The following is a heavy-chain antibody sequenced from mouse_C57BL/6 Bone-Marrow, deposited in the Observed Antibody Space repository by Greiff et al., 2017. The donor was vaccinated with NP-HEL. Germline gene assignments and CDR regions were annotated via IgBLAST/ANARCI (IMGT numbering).Heavy chain of an antibody. J-gene: IGHJ4*01. CDR1: GFSLTSYG. CDR2: IWSGGST. Sequence: VMLVESGPGLVQPSQSLSITCTVSGFSLTSYGVHWVHQSPGKGLEWLGVIWSGGSTDYNAAFISRLSISKDNSKSQVFFKMNSLQADDTAIYYCARRLGRYYYAMDYWGQGTSVTVSS. CDR3: ARRLGRYYYAMDY. V-gene: IGHV2-2*01. D-gene: IGHD4-1*01.